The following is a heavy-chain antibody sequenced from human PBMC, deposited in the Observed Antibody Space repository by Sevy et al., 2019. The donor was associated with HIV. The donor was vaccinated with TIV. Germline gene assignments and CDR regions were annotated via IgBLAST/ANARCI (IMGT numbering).Heavy chain of an antibody. J-gene: IGHJ6*03. V-gene: IGHV3-43D*04. CDR2: ISWDGGST. Sequence: GGSLRLSCAASGFTFDDYAMHWVRQAPGKGLEWVSLISWDGGSTYYADSVKGRFTISRDNSKNSLYLQMNSLRAEDTALYYCAKVGFGELLLELYYMDVGGKGTTVTVSS. CDR1: GFTFDDYA. D-gene: IGHD3-10*01. CDR3: AKVGFGELLLELYYMDV.